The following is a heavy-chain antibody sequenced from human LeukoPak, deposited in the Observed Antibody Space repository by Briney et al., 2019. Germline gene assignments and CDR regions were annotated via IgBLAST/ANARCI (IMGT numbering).Heavy chain of an antibody. J-gene: IGHJ5*02. D-gene: IGHD3-10*01. Sequence: SETLSLTCTVSGGSISSYYWSWIRQPAGKGLEWIGRIYGTGTITYNPSLQSRVTMSVDTSKNEFSLKMSSVTAADTAVYYCTRDSGTTGEVKFDPWGQGTLVAVSS. CDR3: TRDSGTTGEVKFDP. CDR2: IYGTGTI. CDR1: GGSISSYY. V-gene: IGHV4-4*07.